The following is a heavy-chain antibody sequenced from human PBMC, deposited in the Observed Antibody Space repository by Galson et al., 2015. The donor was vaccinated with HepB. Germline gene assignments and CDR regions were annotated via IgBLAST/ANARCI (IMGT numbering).Heavy chain of an antibody. CDR1: GYTFTSYA. CDR2: INAGNGNT. V-gene: IGHV1-3*01. CDR3: AITYYYGSGSYFYYYYGMDA. D-gene: IGHD3-10*01. J-gene: IGHJ6*02. Sequence: SVKVSCKASGYTFTSYAMHWVRQAPGQRLEWMGWINAGNGNTKYSQKFQGGVTITRDTSASTAYMELSSLRSEDTAVYYCAITYYYGSGSYFYYYYGMDAWGQGTTVTVSS.